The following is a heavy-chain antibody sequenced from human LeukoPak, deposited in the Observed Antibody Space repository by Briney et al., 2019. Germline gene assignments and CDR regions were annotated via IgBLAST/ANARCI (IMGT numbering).Heavy chain of an antibody. CDR2: IYSSGST. CDR1: AGSISSYY. V-gene: IGHV4-4*07. CDR3: ARQAYDTGYDASDI. J-gene: IGHJ3*02. Sequence: TASETLSLTCSVSAGSISSYYWSWIRQPAGKGLEWIGRIYSSGSTNYNPSLKSRVTMSVDASKNHFSLKLTSVTAADTAIYYCARQAYDTGYDASDIWGQGTMVTVSS. D-gene: IGHD3-22*01.